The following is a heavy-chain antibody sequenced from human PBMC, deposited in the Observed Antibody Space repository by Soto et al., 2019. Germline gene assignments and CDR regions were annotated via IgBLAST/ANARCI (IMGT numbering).Heavy chain of an antibody. CDR3: AKWIAARPDYYYYMDV. CDR2: ISSTGSST. CDR1: GFTFSSYA. Sequence: QLLESGGGLVQPGGSLRLSCAASGFTFSSYAMSWVRQAPGKGLEWVSTISSTGSSTYYADSVKGRLPISRDNSKNTLYRQMNSLRAEDTAVYYCAKWIAARPDYYYYMDVWGKGTTVTVSS. V-gene: IGHV3-23*01. J-gene: IGHJ6*03. D-gene: IGHD6-6*01.